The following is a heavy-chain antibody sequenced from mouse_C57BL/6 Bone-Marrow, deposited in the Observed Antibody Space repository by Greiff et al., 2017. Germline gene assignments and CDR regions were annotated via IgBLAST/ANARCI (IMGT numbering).Heavy chain of an antibody. CDR1: GYSITSGYY. J-gene: IGHJ4*01. CDR2: ISYDGSN. CDR3: ASDGYDAMDY. Sequence: VQLKESGPGLVKPSQSLSLTCSVTGYSITSGYYWNWIRQFPGNKLEWMGYISYDGSNNYNPSLKNRISITRDTSKNQFFLKLNSVTTEDTATYYCASDGYDAMDYWGQGTSVTVSS. V-gene: IGHV3-6*01.